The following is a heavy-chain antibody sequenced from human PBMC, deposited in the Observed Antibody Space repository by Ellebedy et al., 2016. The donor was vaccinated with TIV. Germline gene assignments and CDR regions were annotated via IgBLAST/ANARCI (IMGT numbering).Heavy chain of an antibody. J-gene: IGHJ4*02. V-gene: IGHV3-30*03. CDR2: ISYDGSNK. CDR1: GFTFSDYY. CDR3: ARALNHVDTVSTAPLDC. D-gene: IGHD5/OR15-5a*01. Sequence: GESLKISCAASGFTFSDYYMSWIRQAPGKGLEWVALISYDGSNKYFADSVQGRFTISRDNSQNTLYLLMNSLRGDDTAIYYCARALNHVDTVSTAPLDCWGQGTLVTVSS.